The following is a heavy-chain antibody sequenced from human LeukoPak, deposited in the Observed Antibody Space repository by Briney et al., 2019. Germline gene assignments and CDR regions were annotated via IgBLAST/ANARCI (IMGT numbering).Heavy chain of an antibody. D-gene: IGHD4-23*01. Sequence: ASVKVSCRASGYTFTSYAMNWVRQAPGQGLEWMGWINTNTGNPTYAQGFTGRFVSSLDTSVSTAYLQISSLKAEDTAVYYCARDGATVVKRWYYGMDVWGQGTTVTVSS. V-gene: IGHV7-4-1*02. J-gene: IGHJ6*02. CDR1: GYTFTSYA. CDR3: ARDGATVVKRWYYGMDV. CDR2: INTNTGNP.